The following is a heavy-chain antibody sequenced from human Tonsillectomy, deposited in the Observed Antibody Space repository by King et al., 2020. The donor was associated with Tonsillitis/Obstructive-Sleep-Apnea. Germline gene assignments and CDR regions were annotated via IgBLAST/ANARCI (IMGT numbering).Heavy chain of an antibody. J-gene: IGHJ6*03. Sequence: VQLVESGGGVVQPGRSLRLSCAASGFTFSSYAMHWVRQAPGKGLEWVAVISYDGSNKYYADSVKGRFTISRDNSKNTLYLQMNSLRAEDTAVYYCAREGRDGSSTSCYYYYMDVWGKGTTVTVSS. CDR3: AREGRDGSSTSCYYYYMDV. D-gene: IGHD2-2*01. CDR1: GFTFSSYA. CDR2: ISYDGSNK. V-gene: IGHV3-30*01.